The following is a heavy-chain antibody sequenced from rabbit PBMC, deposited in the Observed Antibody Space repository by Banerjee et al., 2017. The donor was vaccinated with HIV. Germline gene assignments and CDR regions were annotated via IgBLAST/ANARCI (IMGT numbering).Heavy chain of an antibody. V-gene: IGHV1S40*01. CDR2: IYGSSSGST. CDR3: TRDYADVGGYGTALGL. Sequence: QSLEESGGDLVKPGASLTLTCTASGFDFSSNAMCWVRQAPGKGLEWIACIYGSSSGSTWYASWAKGRFTISKTSSTTVTLQMTSLTAADTATYFCTRDYADVGGYGTALGLWGPGTLVTVS. D-gene: IGHD7-1*01. CDR1: GFDFSSNA. J-gene: IGHJ6*01.